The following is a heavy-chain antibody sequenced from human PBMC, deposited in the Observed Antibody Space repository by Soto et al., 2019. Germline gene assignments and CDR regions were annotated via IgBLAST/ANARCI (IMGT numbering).Heavy chain of an antibody. CDR2: IIPIFGTA. J-gene: IGHJ6*02. CDR3: ARRDTYYYYGMDV. D-gene: IGHD5-18*01. Sequence: SVKVSCKASGGTFSRYAISWVRQAPGQGLEWMGGIIPIFGTANYAQKFQGRVTITADESTGTAYMELSSLRSEDTAVYYCARRDTYYYYGMDVWGQGTTVTVSS. V-gene: IGHV1-69*13. CDR1: GGTFSRYA.